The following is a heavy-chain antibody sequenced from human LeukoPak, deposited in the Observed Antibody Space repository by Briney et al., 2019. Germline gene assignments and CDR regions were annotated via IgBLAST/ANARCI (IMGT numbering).Heavy chain of an antibody. CDR3: ARRAYSAAYWKHFDY. V-gene: IGHV4-39*01. Sequence: SETLSLTCTVSGGSISSSSDYWGWIRQAPGKGLEWIGSIYYHENTYYNSSLKSRVTISVDTSKNQFSLKLTSVNAADTALYFCARRAYSAAYWKHFDYWGQGTMVTVSS. J-gene: IGHJ4*02. CDR2: IYYHENT. D-gene: IGHD1-1*01. CDR1: GGSISSSSDY.